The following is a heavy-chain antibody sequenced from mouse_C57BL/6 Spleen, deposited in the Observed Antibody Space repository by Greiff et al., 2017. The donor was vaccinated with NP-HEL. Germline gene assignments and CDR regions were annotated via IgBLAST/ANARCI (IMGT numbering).Heavy chain of an antibody. V-gene: IGHV1-7*01. D-gene: IGHD1-1*01. CDR1: GYNFTSYW. CDR2: INPSSGYT. Sequence: QVQLQQSGAELAKPGASVKLSCKASGYNFTSYWMHWVKQWPGQGLEWIGYINPSSGYTKYNQTLNDKAPLTADKYSSTAYMQLNKQTYEDSTVYYCERATVGAKDYAMDYRGQGTSVTVTS. CDR3: ERATVGAKDYAMDY. J-gene: IGHJ4*01.